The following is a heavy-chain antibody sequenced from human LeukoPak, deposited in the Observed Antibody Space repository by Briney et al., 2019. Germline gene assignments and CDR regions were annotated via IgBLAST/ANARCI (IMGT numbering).Heavy chain of an antibody. D-gene: IGHD3-3*01. CDR1: GGSISSYY. J-gene: IGHJ5*02. CDR2: IYYSGST. V-gene: IGHV4-59*01. Sequence: LETLSLTCTVSGGSISSYYWSWIRQPPGKGLEWIGYIYYSGSTNYNPPLKSRVTISVDPSKNQFSLKLSSVTAADTAVYYCARAVYDFWRGYPTNWFDPWGQGTLVTVSS. CDR3: ARAVYDFWRGYPTNWFDP.